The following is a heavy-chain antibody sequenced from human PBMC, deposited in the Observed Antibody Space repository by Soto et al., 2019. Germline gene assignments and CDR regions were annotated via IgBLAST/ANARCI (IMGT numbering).Heavy chain of an antibody. Sequence: SQTISLTCAISGDSVSSNSAAWNWIRQSPSRGLEWLGRTYYRSKWYNDYAITVQSRITINPDTSKNQFSLQLTSVTPEDTAVYYCARNWGLDYWGQGTPVTVSS. J-gene: IGHJ4*02. V-gene: IGHV6-1*01. D-gene: IGHD7-27*01. CDR3: ARNWGLDY. CDR1: GDSVSSNSAA. CDR2: TYYRSKWYN.